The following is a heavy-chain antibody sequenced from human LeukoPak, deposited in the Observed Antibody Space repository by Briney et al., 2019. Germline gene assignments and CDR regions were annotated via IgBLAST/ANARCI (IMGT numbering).Heavy chain of an antibody. CDR2: INWNGGST. J-gene: IGHJ6*03. V-gene: IGHV3-20*04. D-gene: IGHD1-1*01. Sequence: GGSLRLSCAASGFNFDDFGMSWVRQAPGKGLEWVCSINWNGGSTDYADSVKGRLTISRDNAKNSLYLQMNSLRAEDTALYYCARDHLLDRYYYYTDVWGKGTTVTVSS. CDR1: GFNFDDFG. CDR3: ARDHLLDRYYYYTDV.